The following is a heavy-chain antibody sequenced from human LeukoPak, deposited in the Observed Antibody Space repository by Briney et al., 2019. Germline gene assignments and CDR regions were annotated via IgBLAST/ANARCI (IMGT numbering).Heavy chain of an antibody. D-gene: IGHD4-23*01. V-gene: IGHV3-48*03. CDR1: GFIFSSYE. Sequence: GESLRLSCAASGFIFSSYEMSWVRQAPGKGLEWVSYISTRGGTIYYADSVKGRFTISRDNAKNSLYLQMNSLRAEDTAVYYCARDSYYGGTQDYWGQGTLVTVSS. J-gene: IGHJ4*02. CDR3: ARDSYYGGTQDY. CDR2: ISTRGGTI.